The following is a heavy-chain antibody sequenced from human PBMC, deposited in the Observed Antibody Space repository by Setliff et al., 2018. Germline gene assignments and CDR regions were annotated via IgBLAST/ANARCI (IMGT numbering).Heavy chain of an antibody. CDR3: VREPQGTYDS. V-gene: IGHV3-64*01. D-gene: IGHD3-10*01. CDR2: ISGDGRAT. CDR1: GFTFSGSA. J-gene: IGHJ4*02. Sequence: LRLSCAASGFTFSGSAMHWVRQAPGEGLESISAISGDGRATYYSQSVKGRFTISRDNSKSTLYLQMDSLRPEDLAVYYCVREPQGTYDSWGQGTLVTVSS.